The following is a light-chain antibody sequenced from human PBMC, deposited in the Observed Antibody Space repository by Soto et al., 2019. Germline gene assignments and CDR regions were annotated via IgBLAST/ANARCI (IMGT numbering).Light chain of an antibody. Sequence: QPALTQPRSVSGSPGQSVTISCTGTSSDVGGYNYVSWYQQHPGKAPKLMIYDVSKWPSGVPDRFSGSKSGNTASLTISGLQAEDEADYYCCSYAGNSLWVFGGGTKVTVL. CDR2: DVS. CDR1: SSDVGGYNY. V-gene: IGLV2-11*01. CDR3: CSYAGNSLWV. J-gene: IGLJ3*02.